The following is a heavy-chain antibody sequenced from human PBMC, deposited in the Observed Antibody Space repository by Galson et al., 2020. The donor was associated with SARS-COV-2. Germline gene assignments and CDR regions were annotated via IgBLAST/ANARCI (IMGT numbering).Heavy chain of an antibody. CDR3: AHLTYGSSGSLGRARLVVELQNWGGP. J-gene: IGHJ5*02. Sequence: KMSGPTLVKPTQTLTLTCTFSGFSLSTRGVGVGWIRQPPGKALEWLALLYWDDDKRYSPSLKSRLTITKDTTKNQGVLTMTNMDPVDTATYYGAHLTYGSSGSLGRARLVVELQNWGGPGGQGTLGTDSS. CDR1: GFSLSTRGVG. CDR2: LYWDDDK. D-gene: IGHD6-13*01. V-gene: IGHV2-5*02.